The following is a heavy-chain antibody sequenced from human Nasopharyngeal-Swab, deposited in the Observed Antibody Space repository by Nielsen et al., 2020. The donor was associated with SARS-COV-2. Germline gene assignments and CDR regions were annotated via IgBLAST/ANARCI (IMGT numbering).Heavy chain of an antibody. CDR3: ASAHRAYGDSGYYPLDY. V-gene: IGHV3-66*01. D-gene: IGHD3-22*01. J-gene: IGHJ4*02. CDR2: IYSGGNT. CDR1: GITVANNY. Sequence: GGSLRLSCAASGITVANNYINWVRQAPGKGLEWVSVIYSGGNTFYADSVKGRFTISRDIFKNTVYLQMNSLRAEDTAVYYCASAHRAYGDSGYYPLDYWGKGTLVTVSS.